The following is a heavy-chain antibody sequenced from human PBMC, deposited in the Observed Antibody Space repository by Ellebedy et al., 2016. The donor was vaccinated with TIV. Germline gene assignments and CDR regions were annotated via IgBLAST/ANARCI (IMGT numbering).Heavy chain of an antibody. V-gene: IGHV1-69*13. CDR3: ARVLYDYIWGSYREFDY. Sequence: ASVKVSCXASGGTFSNYAISWVRQAPGQGLEWMGRVIPVFGTVNYTQKYQARVTISADESTSTAYMELSSLTSEDTAVYYCARVLYDYIWGSYREFDYWGQGTLVTVSS. CDR2: VIPVFGTV. J-gene: IGHJ4*02. CDR1: GGTFSNYA. D-gene: IGHD3-16*02.